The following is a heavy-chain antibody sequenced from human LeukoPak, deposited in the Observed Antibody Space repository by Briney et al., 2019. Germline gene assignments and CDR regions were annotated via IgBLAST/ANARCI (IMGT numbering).Heavy chain of an antibody. CDR3: SRVGGGYPY. CDR2: INANTGAT. Sequence: GASVKVSCKASGYTFIDYYLHWVRQAPGQGLEWMGWINANTGATSYAQKFKGRVTMTRDTSISTIYMELSSLRSDDTAVYYCSRVGGGYPYWGQGTLVTVSS. V-gene: IGHV1-2*02. J-gene: IGHJ4*02. D-gene: IGHD3-22*01. CDR1: GYTFIDYY.